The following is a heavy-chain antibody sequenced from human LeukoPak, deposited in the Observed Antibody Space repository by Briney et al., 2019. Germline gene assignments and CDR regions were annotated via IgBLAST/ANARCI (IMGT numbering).Heavy chain of an antibody. Sequence: SETLSLTCTVSGGSISSYYWSWIRQPAGKGLEWIGRIYTSGGTNYNPSLKSRVTMSVDTSKNQFSLKLSSVTAADTAVYYCARESWDIVVVPAASNDAFDIWGQGTMVTVS. J-gene: IGHJ3*02. V-gene: IGHV4-4*07. CDR2: IYTSGGT. CDR3: ARESWDIVVVPAASNDAFDI. D-gene: IGHD2-2*01. CDR1: GGSISSYY.